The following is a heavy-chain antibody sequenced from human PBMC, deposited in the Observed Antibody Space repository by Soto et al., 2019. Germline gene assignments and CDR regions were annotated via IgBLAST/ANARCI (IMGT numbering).Heavy chain of an antibody. D-gene: IGHD6-13*01. J-gene: IGHJ6*02. CDR3: ARGGWYSSSWYDGMDV. Sequence: QVQLVQSGAEVKKPGSSVKVSCKASGGTFSSYAISWVRQAPGQGREWMGGIMPIFGTANYAQKFQGRVTITADESTSTAYMELSSLRSEDTAVYYCARGGWYSSSWYDGMDVWGQGTTVTVSS. CDR1: GGTFSSYA. CDR2: IMPIFGTA. V-gene: IGHV1-69*01.